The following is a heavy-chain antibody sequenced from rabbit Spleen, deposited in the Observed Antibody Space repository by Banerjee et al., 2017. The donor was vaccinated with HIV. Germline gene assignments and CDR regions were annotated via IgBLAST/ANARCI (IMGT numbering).Heavy chain of an antibody. J-gene: IGHJ4*01. V-gene: IGHV1S45*01. D-gene: IGHD8-1*01. CDR2: IYAGSSGST. CDR3: ATGYTATSYYNL. CDR1: GFTLSSYW. Sequence: QQQLEESGGGQVKPGGTLTLSCKASGFTLSSYWIWWVRQAPGKGLEWIACIYAGSSGSTYYASWAKGRFTISKTSSTTVTLQMTSLTAADTATYFCATGYTATSYYNLWGPGTLVTVS.